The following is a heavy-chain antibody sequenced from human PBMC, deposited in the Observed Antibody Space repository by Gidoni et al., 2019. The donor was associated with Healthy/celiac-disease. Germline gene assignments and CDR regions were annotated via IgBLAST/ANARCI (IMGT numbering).Heavy chain of an antibody. CDR2: ISGSGGST. Sequence: EVQLLESGGGVVQPGGSLRLSCAASGFTFSSYAMSRVRQAPGKVLEWVSAISGSGGSTYYADSVKGRFTISRDNSKNTLYLQMNSLRAEDTAVYYCARGIAAACTSFVYYGMDVWGQGTTVTVSS. J-gene: IGHJ6*02. CDR3: ARGIAAACTSFVYYGMDV. V-gene: IGHV3-23*01. D-gene: IGHD6-13*01. CDR1: GFTFSSYA.